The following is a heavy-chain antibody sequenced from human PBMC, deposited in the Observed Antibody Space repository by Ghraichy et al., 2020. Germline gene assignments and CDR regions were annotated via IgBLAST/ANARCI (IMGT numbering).Heavy chain of an antibody. J-gene: IGHJ4*02. D-gene: IGHD5-24*01. CDR3: ARAAETATITFYDF. CDR1: GFTFNNYS. CDR2: LGTFVNYI. V-gene: IGHV3-21*01. Sequence: GESLNISCAASGFTFNNYSLIWVRQAPGKGLEWVSSLGTFVNYIFYADSVRGRFTTSRDNTKNSLYLQMNSLRVEDTALYYCARAAETATITFYDFWGQGTLVTVSS.